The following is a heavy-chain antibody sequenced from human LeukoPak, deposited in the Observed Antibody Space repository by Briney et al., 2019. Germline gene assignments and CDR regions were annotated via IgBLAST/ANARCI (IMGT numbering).Heavy chain of an antibody. V-gene: IGHV4-39*01. CDR1: GASISTSGYY. CDR3: ASLGTAMVFDY. CDR2: IYYSGST. D-gene: IGHD5-18*01. Sequence: PSETLSLTCTVSGASISTSGYYWGWIRQPPGKGLEWIGSIYYSGSTYYNPSLKSRVTISVDTSKNQFSLKLSSVTAADTAVYYCASLGTAMVFDYWGQGTLVTVSS. J-gene: IGHJ4*02.